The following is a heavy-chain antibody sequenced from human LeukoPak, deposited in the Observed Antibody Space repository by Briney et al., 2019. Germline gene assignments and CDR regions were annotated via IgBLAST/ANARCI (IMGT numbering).Heavy chain of an antibody. J-gene: IGHJ4*02. D-gene: IGHD3-22*01. CDR2: INHSGST. CDR3: ARGGQYYYDSSGYYPLDY. Sequence: SETLSLTCAVYGGSFSGDYWSWIRQPPGKGLEWIGEINHSGSTNYNPSLKSRVTISVDTSKNQFSLKLSSVTAADTAVYYCARGGQYYYDSSGYYPLDYWGQGTLVTVSS. V-gene: IGHV4-34*01. CDR1: GGSFSGDY.